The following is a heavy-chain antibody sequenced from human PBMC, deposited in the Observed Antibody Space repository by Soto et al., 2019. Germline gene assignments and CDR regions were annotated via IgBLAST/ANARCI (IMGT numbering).Heavy chain of an antibody. D-gene: IGHD3-3*01. V-gene: IGHV4-61*01. CDR3: ARDFWSGYGVAGCVYGMDV. J-gene: IGHJ6*02. CDR2: IYYSGSN. CDR1: GGSFSSGSYY. Sequence: PSETLSLTCTVSGGSFSSGSYYWSWIRQPPGKGLEWFGYIYYSGSNNYNPSLKSRVTISVDTSKNLFSLKLSSVTAADTAVYYCARDFWSGYGVAGCVYGMDVWGQGTTVTVSS.